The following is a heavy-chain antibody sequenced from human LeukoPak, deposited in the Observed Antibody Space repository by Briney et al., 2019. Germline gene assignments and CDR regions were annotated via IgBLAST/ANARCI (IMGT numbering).Heavy chain of an antibody. V-gene: IGHV3-9*03. CDR3: ARDKYSSSSGHFDF. J-gene: IGHJ4*02. CDR1: GFIFDDYA. D-gene: IGHD6-6*01. Sequence: PGGSLRLSCVASGFIFDDYAMHWVRQAPGKGLEWVSGISWNSGTIVYADSEKGRFTISRDNAKNSLYLQMNSLRAEDMAFYYCARDKYSSSSGHFDFWGQGTLVTVSS. CDR2: ISWNSGTI.